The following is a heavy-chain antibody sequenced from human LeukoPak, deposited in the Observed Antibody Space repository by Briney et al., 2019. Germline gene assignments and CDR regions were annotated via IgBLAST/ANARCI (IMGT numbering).Heavy chain of an antibody. Sequence: GGSLRLSCAASEFSVGSNYMTWVRQAPGKGLEWVSLIYSGGSTYYADSVKGRFTISRDNSKNTLYLQMNSLRAEDTAVYYCAKGARTGYYYYYMDVWGKGTTVTVSS. CDR3: AKGARTGYYYYYMDV. D-gene: IGHD3-10*01. V-gene: IGHV3-66*01. CDR2: IYSGGST. J-gene: IGHJ6*03. CDR1: EFSVGSNY.